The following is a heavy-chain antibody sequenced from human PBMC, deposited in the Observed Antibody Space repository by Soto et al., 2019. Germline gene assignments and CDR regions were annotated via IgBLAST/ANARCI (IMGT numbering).Heavy chain of an antibody. CDR3: GRGFFGGMDV. CDR1: GGSFSCYY. J-gene: IGHJ6*02. V-gene: IGHV4-34*01. Sequence: SEPFSLSCTVYGGSFSCYYWSWIRQPPGEVLGWIGEINHSGSTNYNPSLKSRVNISVDTAKNQVSLKLSSVTAADTAVYYCGRGFFGGMDVWGQGTTVTVS. CDR2: INHSGST. D-gene: IGHD3-10*01.